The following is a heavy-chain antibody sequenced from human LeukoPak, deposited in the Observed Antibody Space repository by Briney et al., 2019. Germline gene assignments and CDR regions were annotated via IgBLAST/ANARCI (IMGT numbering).Heavy chain of an antibody. CDR2: ISGSGGST. J-gene: IGHJ4*02. CDR3: AKMVTSRSYDSSGYYYVG. D-gene: IGHD3-22*01. Sequence: SGGSLRLSCAASGFTFSSYGMSWVRQAPGKGLEWVSAISGSGGSTYYADSVKGRFTISRDNSKNTLYLQMNSLRAEDTAVYYCAKMVTSRSYDSSGYYYVGWGQETLVTVSS. CDR1: GFTFSSYG. V-gene: IGHV3-23*01.